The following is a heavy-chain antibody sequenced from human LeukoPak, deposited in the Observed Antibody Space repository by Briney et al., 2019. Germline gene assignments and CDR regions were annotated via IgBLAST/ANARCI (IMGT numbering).Heavy chain of an antibody. V-gene: IGHV3-21*01. D-gene: IGHD6-19*01. CDR2: ISSSSSYI. J-gene: IGHJ4*02. CDR1: GFTFSSYS. Sequence: GGSLRLSCAASGFTFSSYSMNWVRQAPGKGLEWVSSISSSSSYIYYADSVKGRFTISRDNAKNSLYLQMNSLRAEDTAVYYCARVSGGWQSPRLDYWGQGTLVTVSS. CDR3: ARVSGGWQSPRLDY.